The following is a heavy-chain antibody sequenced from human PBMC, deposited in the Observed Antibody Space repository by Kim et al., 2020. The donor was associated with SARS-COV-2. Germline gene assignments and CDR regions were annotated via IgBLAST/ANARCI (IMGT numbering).Heavy chain of an antibody. J-gene: IGHJ4*02. Sequence: SETLSLTCTVSGGSISSSSYYWGWIRQPPGKGLEWIGSIYYSGSTYYNPSLKSRVTISVDTSKNQFSLKLSSVTAADTAVYYCAKFTLVRGVIRSVWGQGTLVTVSS. V-gene: IGHV4-39*01. CDR2: IYYSGST. CDR1: GGSISSSSYY. D-gene: IGHD3-10*01. CDR3: AKFTLVRGVIRSV.